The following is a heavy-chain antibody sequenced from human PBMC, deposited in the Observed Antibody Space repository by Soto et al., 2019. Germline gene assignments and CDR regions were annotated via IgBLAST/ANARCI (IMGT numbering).Heavy chain of an antibody. J-gene: IGHJ4*02. Sequence: GGSLRLSCAASGFNFSSYGMHWVRQAPGKGLEWVAVISYDGSNKYYADSVKGRFTISRDNSKNTLYLQMNSLRAEDTALYYCAKVPIVVVITAMDYWGQGTLVTVSS. CDR3: AKVPIVVVITAMDY. V-gene: IGHV3-30*18. D-gene: IGHD3-22*01. CDR1: GFNFSSYG. CDR2: ISYDGSNK.